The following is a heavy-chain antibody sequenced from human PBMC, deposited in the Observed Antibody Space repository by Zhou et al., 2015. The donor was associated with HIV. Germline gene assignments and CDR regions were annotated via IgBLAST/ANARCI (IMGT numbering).Heavy chain of an antibody. J-gene: IGHJ4*02. Sequence: QVQLVESGGGVVQPGRSLRLSCAASGFTFSSYGMHWVRQAPGKGLEWVAVIWYDGSNKYYADSVKGRFTISRDNSKNRLYLQMNSLRAEDTAVYYCARISRIAVAGGNLHYWGQGTLVTVSS. CDR2: IWYDGSNK. D-gene: IGHD6-19*01. V-gene: IGHV3-33*01. CDR3: ARISRIAVAGGNLHY. CDR1: GFTFSSYG.